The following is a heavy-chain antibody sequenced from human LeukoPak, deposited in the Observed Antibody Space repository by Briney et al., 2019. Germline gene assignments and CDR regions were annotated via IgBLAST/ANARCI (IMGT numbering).Heavy chain of an antibody. J-gene: IGHJ5*02. Sequence: ASVKVSCKASGYTFTGYYMHWVRQAPGQGLEWMGWINPNSGGTNYAQKFQGRVTTTRDTSISTAYMELSSLRSEDTAVYYCARGSPDVLDYDFWSGYRSPHWFDPWGQGTLVTVSS. V-gene: IGHV1-2*02. CDR2: INPNSGGT. CDR3: ARGSPDVLDYDFWSGYRSPHWFDP. D-gene: IGHD3-3*01. CDR1: GYTFTGYY.